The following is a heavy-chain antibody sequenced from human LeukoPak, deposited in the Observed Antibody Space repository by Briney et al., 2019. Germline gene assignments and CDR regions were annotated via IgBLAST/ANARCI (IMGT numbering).Heavy chain of an antibody. CDR3: AKVPPYYGSGLFPNWFDP. J-gene: IGHJ5*02. V-gene: IGHV3-21*04. CDR1: GFTFSSYS. Sequence: PGGSLRLSCAASGFTFSSYSKNWVRQAPGKGLEWVSSISSSSSYMYYADSVKGRFTISRDNSKNTLYLQMNSLRAEDTAVYYCAKVPPYYGSGLFPNWFDPWGQGNLVTVSS. D-gene: IGHD3-10*01. CDR2: ISSSSSYM.